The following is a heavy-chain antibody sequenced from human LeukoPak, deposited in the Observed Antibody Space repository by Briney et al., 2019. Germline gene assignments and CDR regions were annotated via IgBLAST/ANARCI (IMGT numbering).Heavy chain of an antibody. CDR2: IYGRAST. CDR3: ASYDSRGSASTKFDY. D-gene: IGHD5-12*01. Sequence: SETLSLTCAVSGYSLGKNYYWGWIRQSPGKGLEWIGRIYGRASTSYNPSLMNRVTMSVDTSKNHFSPQLTSVTAADTAVYYGASYDSRGSASTKFDYWGPGIQVTVSS. CDR1: GYSLGKNYY. V-gene: IGHV4-38-2*01. J-gene: IGHJ4*02.